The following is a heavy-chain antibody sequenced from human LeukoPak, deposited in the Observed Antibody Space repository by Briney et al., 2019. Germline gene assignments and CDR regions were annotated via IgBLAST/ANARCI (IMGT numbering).Heavy chain of an antibody. J-gene: IGHJ5*02. D-gene: IGHD3-10*01. CDR2: IYPGDSDT. CDR3: ARLPYYYGSGSYSNWFDP. V-gene: IGHV5-51*01. Sequence: GESLKISCKGSGYSFTSYWIGWVRQMPGKGLEWMGIIYPGDSDTRYGPSFQGQVTISADKSISTAYLQWSSLKASDTAMYYCARLPYYYGSGSYSNWFDPWGQGTLVTVSS. CDR1: GYSFTSYW.